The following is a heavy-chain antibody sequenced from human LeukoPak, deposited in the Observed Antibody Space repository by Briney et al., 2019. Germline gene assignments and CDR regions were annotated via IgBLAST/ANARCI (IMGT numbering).Heavy chain of an antibody. D-gene: IGHD3-16*01. CDR1: GYTFTGYY. J-gene: IGHJ4*02. Sequence: SVKVSCKASGYTFTGYYMHWVRQAPGQGLEWMGWINPNSGGTNYAQRFQGRVTMTRDTSISTAYMELSRLKSDDTAVYYCAPSDAYSYYFDYWGQGTLVTVSS. CDR2: INPNSGGT. V-gene: IGHV1-2*02. CDR3: APSDAYSYYFDY.